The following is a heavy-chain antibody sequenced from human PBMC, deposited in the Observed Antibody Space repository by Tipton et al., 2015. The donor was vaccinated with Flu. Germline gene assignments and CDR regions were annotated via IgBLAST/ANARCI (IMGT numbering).Heavy chain of an antibody. V-gene: IGHV3-11*01. J-gene: IGHJ6*02. D-gene: IGHD3-3*01. CDR3: ARDHPPSITVLGAITDYFGMDV. CDR2: ISGSDNII. CDR1: GFRFSDYY. Sequence: QVQLVQSGGGLVKPGGSLRPSCAASGFRFSDYYMSWIRQAPGKGLEWVSHISGSDNIINYADSVKGRFTISRDNAKNSLYLQMNSLRAEDTAIYYCARDHPPSITVLGAITDYFGMDVWGQGTTVTVSS.